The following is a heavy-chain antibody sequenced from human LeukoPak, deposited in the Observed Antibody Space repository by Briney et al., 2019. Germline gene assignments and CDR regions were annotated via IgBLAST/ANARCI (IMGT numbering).Heavy chain of an antibody. CDR1: GGPISSYY. V-gene: IGHV4-59*08. CDR3: AGLTGDDWTDAFDI. J-gene: IGHJ3*02. Sequence: SETLSLTCTVSGGPISSYYWSWIRQPPGKGLEWIGYIYYSGSTNYNPSLKSRVTISVDTSKNQFSLKLSSVTAADTAVYYCAGLTGDDWTDAFDIWGQGTMVTVSS. CDR2: IYYSGST. D-gene: IGHD7-27*01.